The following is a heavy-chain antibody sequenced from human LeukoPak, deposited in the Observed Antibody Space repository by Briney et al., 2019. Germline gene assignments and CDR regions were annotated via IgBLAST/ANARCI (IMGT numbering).Heavy chain of an antibody. CDR1: GGSISSSSYY. V-gene: IGHV4-39*01. Sequence: SETLSLTCTVSGGSISSSSYYWGWTRQPPGKGLEWIGSIYYSGSTYYNPSLKSRVTISVDTSKNQFSLKLSSVTAADTAVYYCASITGTTFAPFGYWGQGTLVTVSS. CDR3: ASITGTTFAPFGY. J-gene: IGHJ4*02. CDR2: IYYSGST. D-gene: IGHD1-7*01.